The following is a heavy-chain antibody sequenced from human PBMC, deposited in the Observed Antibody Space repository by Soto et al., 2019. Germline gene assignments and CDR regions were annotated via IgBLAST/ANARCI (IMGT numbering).Heavy chain of an antibody. Sequence: GGSLRLSCAASGFTFSSYGMHWVRQAPGKGLEWVAVIWYDGSNKYYADSVKGRFTISRDNSKNTLYLQMNSLRAEDTAVYYCARDMSGYGMDVWGQGTTVTVSS. CDR2: IWYDGSNK. J-gene: IGHJ6*02. V-gene: IGHV3-33*01. D-gene: IGHD3-10*02. CDR1: GFTFSSYG. CDR3: ARDMSGYGMDV.